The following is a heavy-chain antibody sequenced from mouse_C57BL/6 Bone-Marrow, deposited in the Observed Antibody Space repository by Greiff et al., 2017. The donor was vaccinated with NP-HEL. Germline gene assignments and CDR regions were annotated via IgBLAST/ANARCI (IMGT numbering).Heavy chain of an antibody. CDR3: ARPTGLDY. Sequence: EVKLVESGGDLVKPGGSLKLSCAASGFTFSSYGMSWVRQTPDKRLEWVATISSGGSYTYYPDSVKGRFTISRDKAKNTLYLQMSRLKSEDTAMYYCARPTGLDYWGQGTTLTVSS. V-gene: IGHV5-6*01. CDR1: GFTFSSYG. J-gene: IGHJ2*01. CDR2: ISSGGSYT. D-gene: IGHD4-1*02.